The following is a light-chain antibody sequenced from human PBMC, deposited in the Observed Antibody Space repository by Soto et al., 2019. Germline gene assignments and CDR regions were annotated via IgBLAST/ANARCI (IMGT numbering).Light chain of an antibody. J-gene: IGLJ2*01. CDR2: EDS. V-gene: IGLV2-23*01. CDR3: CSYAGGGV. CDR1: TSDVGSYNL. Sequence: QSVLTQPASVSGSPGQSITISCTGTTSDVGSYNLVSWYQLHPGKAPKLMIYEDSKRPSGVSDRFSGSKSGNTASLTISGLQAEDEADYYCCSYAGGGVFGGGTKLTVL.